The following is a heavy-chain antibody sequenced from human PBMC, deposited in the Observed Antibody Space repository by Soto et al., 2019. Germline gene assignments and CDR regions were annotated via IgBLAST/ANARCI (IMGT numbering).Heavy chain of an antibody. J-gene: IGHJ4*02. CDR3: VLPLVAKITRDYYDSSGYIDY. D-gene: IGHD3-22*01. CDR2: ISSNGGST. Sequence: GGSLKLSCSASGFTFSSYAMHWVRQAPGKGLEYVSAISSNGGSTYYADSVKGRFTISRDNSKNTLYLQMSSLRAEDTAVYYCVLPLVAKITRDYYDSSGYIDYWGQGTLVTVSS. CDR1: GFTFSSYA. V-gene: IGHV3-64D*08.